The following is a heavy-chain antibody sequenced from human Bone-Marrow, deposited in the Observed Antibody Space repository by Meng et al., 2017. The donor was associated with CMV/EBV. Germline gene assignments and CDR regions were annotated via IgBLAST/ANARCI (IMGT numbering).Heavy chain of an antibody. CDR2: ISSSGSTI. CDR3: ARGAYCTNGVCRDYYYYGMDV. CDR1: GFTFSSYA. V-gene: IGHV3-48*03. J-gene: IGHJ6*02. D-gene: IGHD2-8*01. Sequence: GGSLRLSCAASGFTFSSYAMHWVRQAPGKGLEWVSYISSSGSTIYYADSVKGRFTISRDNAKNSLYLQMNSLRAEDTAVYYCARGAYCTNGVCRDYYYYGMDVWGQGTTVTVSS.